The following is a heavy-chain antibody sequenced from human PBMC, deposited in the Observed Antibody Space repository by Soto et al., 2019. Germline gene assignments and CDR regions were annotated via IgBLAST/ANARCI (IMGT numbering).Heavy chain of an antibody. D-gene: IGHD4-17*01. CDR2: ISSDGSEK. CDR1: GFTFSTYG. V-gene: IGHV3-30*18. J-gene: IGHJ4*02. CDR3: AKGAVTTSLCYFDY. Sequence: GGSLRLSCAASGFTFSTYGVHWVRQAPGKGLEWVAVISSDGSEKYYAGSVKGRVSISRDNSKSTLYLQMDSLRAEDTAVYYCAKGAVTTSLCYFDYWGQGTLVTVSS.